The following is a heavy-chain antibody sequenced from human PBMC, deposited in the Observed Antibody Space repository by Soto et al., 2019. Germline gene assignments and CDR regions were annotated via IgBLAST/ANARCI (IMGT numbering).Heavy chain of an antibody. CDR1: GFTFSSYA. CDR2: VSGSGDST. D-gene: IGHD1-26*01. J-gene: IGHJ4*02. V-gene: IGHV3-23*01. Sequence: LRLSCATSGFTFSSYAMSGVRQAPGKGLEWVSGVSGSGDSTYYADSVKGRFIISRDNSKNTLYLQMNSLRADDTAVYYCVKLCRSYCFDHWGQGTLVTVSS. CDR3: VKLCRSYCFDH.